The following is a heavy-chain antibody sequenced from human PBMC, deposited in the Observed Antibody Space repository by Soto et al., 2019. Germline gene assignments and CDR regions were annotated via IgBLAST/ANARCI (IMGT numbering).Heavy chain of an antibody. D-gene: IGHD3-22*01. CDR1: GYTFTSYG. V-gene: IGHV1-18*01. J-gene: IGHJ5*02. Sequence: GASVKVSCKASGYTFTSYGISWVRQAPGQGLEWMGLISAYSGNTNYAQKLQGRVTMTTDTSTSTAYMELRSLRSDDTAVYYCARGVVSSGYRGAWFDPWGQGTLVTVSS. CDR2: ISAYSGNT. CDR3: ARGVVSSGYRGAWFDP.